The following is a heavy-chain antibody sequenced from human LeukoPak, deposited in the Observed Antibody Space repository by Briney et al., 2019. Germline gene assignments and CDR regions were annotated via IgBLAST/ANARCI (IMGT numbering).Heavy chain of an antibody. D-gene: IGHD2-21*01. J-gene: IGHJ6*02. CDR1: AAAGFSSRSYA. Sequence: GASLRPSCVASAAAGFSSRSYAIHWVRQAPGKVRDWVAVISYDGINIHYAASVKGRFTIYRDNYKNTLYLQMNSLRPEDTAVSYCAKTTSIPTHYHYGMDVWGQGTTVTVSS. CDR2: ISYDGINI. CDR3: AKTTSIPTHYHYGMDV. V-gene: IGHV3-30*18.